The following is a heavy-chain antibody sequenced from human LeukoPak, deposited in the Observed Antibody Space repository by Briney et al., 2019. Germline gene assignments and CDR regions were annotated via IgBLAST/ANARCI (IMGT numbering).Heavy chain of an antibody. V-gene: IGHV5-51*01. Sequence: RGESLQISCKGSGYRFTSYWIGWVRQMPGKGLEWMGSIYPGDSDTRYSPSFQGQVTISADKSITTAYLQWSSLKPSGTAMYYCATPQVSGWNFDYWGQGTLVTVSS. CDR3: ATPQVSGWNFDY. CDR2: IYPGDSDT. J-gene: IGHJ4*02. D-gene: IGHD6-19*01. CDR1: GYRFTSYW.